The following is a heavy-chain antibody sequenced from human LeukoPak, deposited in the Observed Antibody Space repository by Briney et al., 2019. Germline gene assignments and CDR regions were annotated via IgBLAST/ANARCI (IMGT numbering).Heavy chain of an antibody. J-gene: IGHJ4*02. CDR3: ARDLGDCYFDY. V-gene: IGHV3-7*01. Sequence: GGSLRLSCAASGFTFSSYWMSWVRQAPGKGLEWEANIKQDGSEKYYVDSVKGRFTISRDNAKNSLYLQMNSLRAEDTAVYYCARDLGDCYFDYWGQGTLVTVSS. CDR1: GFTFSSYW. D-gene: IGHD2-21*02. CDR2: IKQDGSEK.